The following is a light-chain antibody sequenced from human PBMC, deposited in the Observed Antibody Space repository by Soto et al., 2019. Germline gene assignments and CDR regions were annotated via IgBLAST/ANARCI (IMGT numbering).Light chain of an antibody. V-gene: IGKV1-5*01. CDR3: QQYSRYSRT. CDR2: DAS. CDR1: QLISGW. Sequence: DIQMTQSPSTLSASVGDRVTTTCRASQLISGWLAWYQQRPGKAPKLLIFDASTLARGAPSRFSGSGSGTEFTLSISSLQPDDSATYYCQQYSRYSRTFGQGTKV. J-gene: IGKJ1*01.